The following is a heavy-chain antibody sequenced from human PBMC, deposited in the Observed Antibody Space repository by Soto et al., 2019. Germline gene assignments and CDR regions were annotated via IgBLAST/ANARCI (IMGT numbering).Heavy chain of an antibody. CDR1: GGSISSYY. J-gene: IGHJ5*02. CDR2: IYTSGST. CDR3: ARDQRYCSGGSCYRAFDP. Sequence: SETLSLTCTVSGGSISSYYWSWIRQPAGKGLEWIGRIYTSGSTNYNPSLKSRVTMSVDTSKNQFSLKLSSVTAADTAVYYCARDQRYCSGGSCYRAFDPWGQGTLVTV. V-gene: IGHV4-4*07. D-gene: IGHD2-15*01.